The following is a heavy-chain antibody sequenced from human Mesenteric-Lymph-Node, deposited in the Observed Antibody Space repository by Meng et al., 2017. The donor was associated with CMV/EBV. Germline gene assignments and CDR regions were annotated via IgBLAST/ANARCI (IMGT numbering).Heavy chain of an antibody. CDR1: GFTFSSSC. V-gene: IGHV3-74*01. J-gene: IGHJ6*02. CDR3: ARIRSDYYSGMDV. Sequence: RLSCAASGFTFSSSCVHWVRQAPGKGLVWVSRINSDGSKTTYADSVRGRFTISRDTSKNTLYLQMISLRAEDTAVYYCARIRSDYYSGMDVWGPGTTVTVSS. CDR2: INSDGSKT. D-gene: IGHD4-17*01.